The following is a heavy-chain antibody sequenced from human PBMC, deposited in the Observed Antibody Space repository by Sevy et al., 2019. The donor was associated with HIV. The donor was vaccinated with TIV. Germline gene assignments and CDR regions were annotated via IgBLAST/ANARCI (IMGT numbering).Heavy chain of an antibody. CDR1: GGTFSSYA. V-gene: IGHV1-69*06. Sequence: ASVKVSCKASGGTFSSYAISWVRQAPGQGLEWMGGIIPIFGTANYAQKFQGRVTITADKSTSTAYMELSSLRSEETAVYYCASNYYGSGSYSLGFADYWGQGTLVTVSS. CDR3: ASNYYGSGSYSLGFADY. J-gene: IGHJ4*02. CDR2: IIPIFGTA. D-gene: IGHD3-10*01.